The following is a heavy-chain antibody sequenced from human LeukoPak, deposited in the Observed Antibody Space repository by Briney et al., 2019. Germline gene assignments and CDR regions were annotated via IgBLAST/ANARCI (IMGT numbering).Heavy chain of an antibody. Sequence: SETLSLTCTVSGGSVSSYYWRCIRQPAGKGLEWIGRIYTSGSTNYNASLKSRVSMSVDTSKNQFSLKLSSVTAADTAVFYCARENSGSYREFDYWGQGTLVTVSS. CDR3: ARENSGSYREFDY. V-gene: IGHV4-4*07. J-gene: IGHJ4*02. CDR2: IYTSGST. D-gene: IGHD1-26*01. CDR1: GGSVSSYY.